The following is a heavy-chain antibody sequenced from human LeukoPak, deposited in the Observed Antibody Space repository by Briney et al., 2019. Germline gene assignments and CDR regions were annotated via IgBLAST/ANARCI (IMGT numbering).Heavy chain of an antibody. J-gene: IGHJ4*02. CDR1: GYTFTSYY. D-gene: IGHD3-10*01. CDR3: AGAVVWGVNLFDY. Sequence: ASVKVSCKASGYTFTSYYLHWVRHAHGQGPEWMGFINPSGSTTNYAKKFQGRVTMTSDTSTRTIYMELSSLSSEDTAVYYCAGAVVWGVNLFDYWGQGTLVTVSS. V-gene: IGHV1-46*01. CDR2: INPSGSTT.